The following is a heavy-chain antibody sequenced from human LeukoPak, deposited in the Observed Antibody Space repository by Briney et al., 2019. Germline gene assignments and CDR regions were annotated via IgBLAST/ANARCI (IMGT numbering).Heavy chain of an antibody. V-gene: IGHV3-23*01. CDR3: AKVGYSGYDWGYFDY. J-gene: IGHJ4*02. CDR2: ISGSGGST. Sequence: GGSLRLSCAASGFTFSSYGMSWVRQAPGKGLEWVSAISGSGGSTYYADSVKGRFTISRDNSKNTLYLQMNSLRAEDTAVYYCAKVGYSGYDWGYFDYWGQGTLVTVSS. D-gene: IGHD5-12*01. CDR1: GFTFSSYG.